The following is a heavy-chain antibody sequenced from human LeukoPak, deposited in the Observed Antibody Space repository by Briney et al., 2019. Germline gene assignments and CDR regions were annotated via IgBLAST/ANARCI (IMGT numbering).Heavy chain of an antibody. D-gene: IGHD5-18*01. Sequence: GGSLRLSCAASGFTFSSYGMHWVRQAPGKGREWVAVISYDGSNKYYADSVKGRFTISRDNSKNTLYLQMNSLRAEDTAVYYCAKGTIGGYSYGYLDYWGQGTLVTVSS. CDR1: GFTFSSYG. V-gene: IGHV3-30*18. CDR3: AKGTIGGYSYGYLDY. J-gene: IGHJ4*02. CDR2: ISYDGSNK.